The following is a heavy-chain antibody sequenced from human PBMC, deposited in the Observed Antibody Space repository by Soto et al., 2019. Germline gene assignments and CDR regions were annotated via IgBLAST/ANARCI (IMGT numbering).Heavy chain of an antibody. Sequence: GGSLRLSCAASGFTFSGHAMSWVRQVPGKGLEWVSSVSSTGVSTFYIDSVTGRFSISRDNFKSTLYLQMNSLRADDTAIYYCAKRGSYYNVVTGFYNYYFDYWGQGTLVTVSS. CDR2: VSSTGVST. V-gene: IGHV3-23*01. CDR1: GFTFSGHA. CDR3: AKRGSYYNVVTGFYNYYFDY. D-gene: IGHD3-9*01. J-gene: IGHJ4*02.